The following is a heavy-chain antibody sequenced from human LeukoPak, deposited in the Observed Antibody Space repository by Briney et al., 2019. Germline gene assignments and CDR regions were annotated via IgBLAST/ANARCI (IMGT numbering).Heavy chain of an antibody. J-gene: IGHJ4*02. V-gene: IGHV3-49*04. Sequence: GGSLRLSCTASGFSFGDYGLSWVRQAPGKGLEWVSFIRSTTHSGTTEYAASVKGRFTMSRDDSKRIDYLQMNSLITEDTAVYYCTRAPYNSENYPYCFDFWGQGTLVTVSS. CDR1: GFSFGDYG. CDR3: TRAPYNSENYPYCFDF. CDR2: IRSTTHSGTT. D-gene: IGHD1-7*01.